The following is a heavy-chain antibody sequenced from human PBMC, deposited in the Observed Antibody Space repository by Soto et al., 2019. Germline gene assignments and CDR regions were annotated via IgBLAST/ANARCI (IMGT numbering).Heavy chain of an antibody. D-gene: IGHD3-22*01. CDR2: IIPIFGTA. CDR3: AGVAYYYDSSGYYRYFDL. CDR1: GGTFSSYA. J-gene: IGHJ2*01. Sequence: GASVKVSCKASGGTFSSYAISWVRQAPGQGLEWMGGIIPIFGTANYAQKFQGRVTITADESTSTAYMELSSLRSEDTAVYYCAGVAYYYDSSGYYRYFDLWGRGTLVTVSS. V-gene: IGHV1-69*13.